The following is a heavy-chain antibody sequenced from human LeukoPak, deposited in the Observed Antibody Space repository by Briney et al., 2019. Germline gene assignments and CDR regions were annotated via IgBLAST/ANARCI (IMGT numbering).Heavy chain of an antibody. CDR1: GFTFNNAW. J-gene: IGHJ5*02. V-gene: IGHV3-15*01. CDR3: AKVGGFYYGSGSPFDP. D-gene: IGHD3-10*01. Sequence: GGSLRLSCAVSGFTFNNAWISWVRQAPGKGLEWVGRINYKTSGGTADYAAPVKGRFTISRDDSEDTLYLQMNSLQTEDTAVYYCAKVGGFYYGSGSPFDPWGQGTLVTVSS. CDR2: INYKTSGGTA.